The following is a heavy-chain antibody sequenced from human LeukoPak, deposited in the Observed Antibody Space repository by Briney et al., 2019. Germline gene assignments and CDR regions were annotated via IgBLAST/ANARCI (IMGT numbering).Heavy chain of an antibody. CDR2: IDTDGSTT. Sequence: GGSLRLSCAASGFTFRNYWMHWIRQVPGKGLVWVSGIDTDGSTTNYADSVEGRFTISRDNARNTVYLQMNSLSADDTGVYYCVRGGSGSSYGEFVSWGQGTLVTVSS. CDR3: VRGGSGSSYGEFVS. J-gene: IGHJ5*01. V-gene: IGHV3-74*01. CDR1: GFTFRNYW. D-gene: IGHD5-18*01.